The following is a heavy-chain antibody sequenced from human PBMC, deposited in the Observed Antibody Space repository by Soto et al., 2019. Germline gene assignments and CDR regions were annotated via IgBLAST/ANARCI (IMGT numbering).Heavy chain of an antibody. V-gene: IGHV5-51*01. Sequence: GESLKISCKGSGYSFTGYWIGWVRQMPGKGLEWMGIIYPGDSDTRYSPSFQGQVTISADKSISTAYLQWSSLKASDTAMYYCARQNTYGSFYYYAMDVWGQGTTVTVSS. CDR2: IYPGDSDT. CDR1: GYSFTGYW. D-gene: IGHD5-18*01. CDR3: ARQNTYGSFYYYAMDV. J-gene: IGHJ6*02.